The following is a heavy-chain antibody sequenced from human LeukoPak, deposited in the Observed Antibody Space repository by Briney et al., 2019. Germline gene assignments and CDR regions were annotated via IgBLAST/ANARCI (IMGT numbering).Heavy chain of an antibody. CDR2: IYTSGST. V-gene: IGHV4-61*02. CDR3: ASNMGSGSYYKGYNWFDP. CDR1: GGSISSGSYY. J-gene: IGHJ5*02. D-gene: IGHD3-10*01. Sequence: SETLSLTCTVSGGSISSGSYYWSWIRQPAGKGLEWIGRIYTSGSTNYNPSLKSRVTISVDTSKNQFSLKLSSVTAADTAVYYCASNMGSGSYYKGYNWFDPWGQGTLVTVSS.